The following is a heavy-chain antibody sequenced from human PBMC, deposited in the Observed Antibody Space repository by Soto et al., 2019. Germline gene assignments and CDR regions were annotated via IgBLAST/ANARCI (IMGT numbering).Heavy chain of an antibody. J-gene: IGHJ4*02. Sequence: EAQLLESGGGLVQPGGSLRLSCAASGFTFRTFAMTWVRQAPGKGLEWVSSITATDGTTYYADSVRGRFTISRDNSENTLSLQMNSLRAEDTVVYYCARDYPDPYFDHWGQGTLVTVSS. CDR3: ARDYPDPYFDH. D-gene: IGHD4-17*01. CDR1: GFTFRTFA. CDR2: ITATDGTT. V-gene: IGHV3-23*01.